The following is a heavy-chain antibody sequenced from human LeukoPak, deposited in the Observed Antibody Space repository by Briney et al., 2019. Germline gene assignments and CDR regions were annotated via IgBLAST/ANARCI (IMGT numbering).Heavy chain of an antibody. CDR2: INTDTGNP. Sequence: ASVKVSCKASGYTFTSYAMNWVRQAPGQGLEWMGWINTDTGNPTYAQGFTGRFVFSLDTSVSTAYLQISSLKAEDTAVYYCAREGQYYDFWSGYFIHASYYYYYYMDVWGKGTTVTVSS. CDR1: GYTFTSYA. J-gene: IGHJ6*03. CDR3: AREGQYYDFWSGYFIHASYYYYYYMDV. D-gene: IGHD3-3*01. V-gene: IGHV7-4-1*02.